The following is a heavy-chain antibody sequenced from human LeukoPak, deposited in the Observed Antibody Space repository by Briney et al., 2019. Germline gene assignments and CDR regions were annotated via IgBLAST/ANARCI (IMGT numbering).Heavy chain of an antibody. V-gene: IGHV4-4*07. CDR3: ARAVCSGGDCYHFDH. Sequence: SETLSLTCTVSGASISSNYWSWIRQPAGKGLEWIGRLFTGGNTNYNPSLKSRVTMSTDTSKNQFSLKLNSVTAADTAVYYCARAVCSGGDCYHFDHWGQGTLVTVSS. CDR2: LFTGGNT. J-gene: IGHJ4*02. CDR1: GASISSNY. D-gene: IGHD2-15*01.